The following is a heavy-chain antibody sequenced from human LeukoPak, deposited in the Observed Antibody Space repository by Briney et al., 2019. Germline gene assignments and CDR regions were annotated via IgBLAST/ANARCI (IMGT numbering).Heavy chain of an antibody. J-gene: IGHJ4*02. Sequence: PGRSLRLSCAASGFTFSSYAMSWVRQAPGKGLEWVSAISGSGGSTYYADSVKGRFTISRDNSKNTLYLQMNSLRAEDTAVYYCAKEIIAAAGLPYYFDYWGQGTLVTVSS. CDR3: AKEIIAAAGLPYYFDY. D-gene: IGHD6-13*01. CDR1: GFTFSSYA. CDR2: ISGSGGST. V-gene: IGHV3-23*01.